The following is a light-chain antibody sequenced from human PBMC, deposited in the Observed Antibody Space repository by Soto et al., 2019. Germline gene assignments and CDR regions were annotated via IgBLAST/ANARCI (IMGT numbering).Light chain of an antibody. V-gene: IGKV1-5*03. Sequence: DIQMTQSPSTLSASVGDRVTITCRASQSIKNWLAWYQQKPGEAPKLLIYKASTLESGVPSRFSVIVSGKEYLHPISALHLDDVPTYYSQKYNIYSKFTCPPGPKMDI. CDR2: KAS. CDR1: QSIKNW. J-gene: IGKJ3*01. CDR3: QKYNIYSKFT.